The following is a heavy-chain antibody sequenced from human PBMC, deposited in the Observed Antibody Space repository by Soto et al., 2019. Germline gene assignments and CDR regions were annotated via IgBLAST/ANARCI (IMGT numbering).Heavy chain of an antibody. V-gene: IGHV1-8*01. CDR2: MNPFSGNA. CDR1: GYTFTSYD. Sequence: QVQLVQSGAEVKKPGASVRVSCKASGYTFTSYDIYWVRQATGQGLEWMGWMNPFSGNAVYTQKFQDRVTMTRDTSINTDSMEMSGLRSEDTAVYYCTRGQGNHWGQGSLVTVSS. CDR3: TRGQGNH. J-gene: IGHJ4*02.